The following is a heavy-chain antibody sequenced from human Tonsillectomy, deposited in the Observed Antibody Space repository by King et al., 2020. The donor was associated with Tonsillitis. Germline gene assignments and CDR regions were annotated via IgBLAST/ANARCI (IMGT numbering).Heavy chain of an antibody. CDR1: GGSISSSGYS. CDR2: IYYSGTT. Sequence: QLQESGPGLVKPSQTLSLTCAVSGGSISSSGYSWSWIRQPPGKGLEWIGYIYYSGTTYYNPSRKSRLTISVGTSKNQFSLKLSSVTAADTAVYYCARGGDLGKFDPWGQGTLVTVSS. J-gene: IGHJ5*02. CDR3: ARGGDLGKFDP. V-gene: IGHV4-30-4*07. D-gene: IGHD3-16*01.